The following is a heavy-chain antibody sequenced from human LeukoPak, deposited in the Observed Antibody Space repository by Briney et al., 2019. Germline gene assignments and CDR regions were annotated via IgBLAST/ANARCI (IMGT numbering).Heavy chain of an antibody. D-gene: IGHD6-19*01. CDR3: TREGPGSDWATFDS. V-gene: IGHV1-2*06. CDR1: GYTFTGYY. J-gene: IGHJ4*02. Sequence: ASVKVSCTASGYTFTGYYMHWVRQAPGQRLEWMGRINPSNGGTNYAQKFQGRVTMTRDTSISTVYMELSRLTSDDTAVYYCTREGPGSDWATFDSWGQGALVTVSS. CDR2: INPSNGGT.